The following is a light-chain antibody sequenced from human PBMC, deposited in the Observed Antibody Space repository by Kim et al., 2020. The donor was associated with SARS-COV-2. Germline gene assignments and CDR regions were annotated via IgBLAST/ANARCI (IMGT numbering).Light chain of an antibody. J-gene: IGLJ3*02. CDR1: SSDIGAGYD. Sequence: QSVLTQPPSVSGAPGQRVTISCTGSSSDIGAGYDVHWYQQVPGTAPKLLIYGNNNRPSGVPDRFSGSKSGTSASLAITGLQAEDEADYYCQSYDSSLSGSWVFGGGTKLTVL. V-gene: IGLV1-40*01. CDR3: QSYDSSLSGSWV. CDR2: GNN.